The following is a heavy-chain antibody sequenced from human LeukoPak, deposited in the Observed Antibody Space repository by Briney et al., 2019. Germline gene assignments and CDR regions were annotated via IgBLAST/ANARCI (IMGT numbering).Heavy chain of an antibody. D-gene: IGHD3-22*01. J-gene: IGHJ5*02. CDR2: IYTSGSTNYNP. CDR1: GGSISNYY. CDR3: ARDRYDSVYNWFDP. Sequence: SETLSLTCTVSGGSISNYYWSWLRQPAGKGLEWIGRIYTSGSTNYNPNYNPSLKSPVTMSVDTSKNQFSLKLTSVTAADTAVYYCARDRYDSVYNWFDPGGQGTLVTVSS. V-gene: IGHV4-4*07.